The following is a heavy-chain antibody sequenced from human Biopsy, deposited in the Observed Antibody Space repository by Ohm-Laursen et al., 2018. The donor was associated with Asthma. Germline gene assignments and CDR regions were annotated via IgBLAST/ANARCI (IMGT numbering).Heavy chain of an antibody. CDR2: ISKDASTQ. Sequence: SLRLSCTASGFSVSTKYMSWVRQAPGKGLEWVGVISKDASTQDYADSVKGRFTISRDNAKNSLYLQMNSLRAEDTAVYYCARDSYSSGLYDDFESWGQGTLVTVSS. CDR1: GFSVSTKY. V-gene: IGHV3-30*03. CDR3: ARDSYSSGLYDDFES. J-gene: IGHJ4*02. D-gene: IGHD6-19*01.